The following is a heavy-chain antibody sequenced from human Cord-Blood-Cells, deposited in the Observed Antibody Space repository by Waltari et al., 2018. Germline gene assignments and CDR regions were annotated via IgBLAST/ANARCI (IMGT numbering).Heavy chain of an antibody. V-gene: IGHV1-69*10. CDR3: ARGIAAAAFDY. J-gene: IGHJ4*02. D-gene: IGHD6-13*01. Sequence: QVQLVQSGAEVKKPGSSVKVSCTAAGGTFSSYAISWVRQAPGQGLEWMGGIIPILGIANYAQKFQGRVTITADKSTSTAFMELSSLRSEDTAVYYCARGIAAAAFDYWGQGTLVTVSS. CDR1: GGTFSSYA. CDR2: IIPILGIA.